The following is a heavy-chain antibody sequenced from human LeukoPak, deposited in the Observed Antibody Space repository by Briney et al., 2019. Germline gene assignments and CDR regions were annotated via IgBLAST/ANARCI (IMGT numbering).Heavy chain of an antibody. CDR3: ARRYGEQWLDYFDY. CDR2: INPTTGST. J-gene: IGHJ4*02. V-gene: IGHV1-46*01. D-gene: IGHD6-19*01. CDR1: GYTFTNYF. Sequence: WASVKVSCKASGYTFTNYFMHWLRQARGQGLEWMGLINPTTGSTTYAQKFQGRVIMTRDTSTSTVYMELSSLRSEDTAVYYCARRYGEQWLDYFDYWGQGTLATVSS.